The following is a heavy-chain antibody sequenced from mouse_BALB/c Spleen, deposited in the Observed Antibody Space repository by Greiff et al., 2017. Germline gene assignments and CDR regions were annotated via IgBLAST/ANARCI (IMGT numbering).Heavy chain of an antibody. Sequence: EVQLQESGPGLVKPSQSLSLTCTVTGYSITSDYAWNWIRQFPGNKLEWMGYISYSGSTSYNPSLKSRISITRDTSKNQFFLQLNSVTTEDTATYYCARSGGSSLYAMDYWGQGTSVTVSS. CDR3: ARSGGSSLYAMDY. CDR1: GYSITSDYA. D-gene: IGHD1-1*01. V-gene: IGHV3-2*02. J-gene: IGHJ4*01. CDR2: ISYSGST.